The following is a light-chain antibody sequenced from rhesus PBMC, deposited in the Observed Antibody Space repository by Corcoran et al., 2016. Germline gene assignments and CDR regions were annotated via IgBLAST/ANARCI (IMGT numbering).Light chain of an antibody. CDR2: KVN. V-gene: IGKV2S3*01. J-gene: IGKJ2*01. CDR1: QSLLHSNGNTY. Sequence: DIVMTQTPLSLPVTPGEPASISCRSSQSLLHSNGNTYLHWYLQKPGQSPRLLIYKVNNRESGVPDRFSGGGAGTYFTLKISRVEPEDVGVYYCMQSTKDPYSFGQGTKVESK. CDR3: MQSTKDPYS.